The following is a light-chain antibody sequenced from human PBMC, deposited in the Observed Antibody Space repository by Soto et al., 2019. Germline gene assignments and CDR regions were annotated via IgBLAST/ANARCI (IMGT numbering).Light chain of an antibody. J-gene: IGKJ5*01. V-gene: IGKV2D-29*01. CDR1: QSLLHSDGKTY. Sequence: DNVMTQTPLSLCVTPGRPPSVSCASSQSLLHSDGKTYLYWYXKKKGQPPQXVIYEVSNRFSGVPDRFSVSVSGTDLTMKIGRVEAEDGGVDYGMQRIRLPITFCQGTRLEIK. CDR3: MQRIRLPIT. CDR2: EVS.